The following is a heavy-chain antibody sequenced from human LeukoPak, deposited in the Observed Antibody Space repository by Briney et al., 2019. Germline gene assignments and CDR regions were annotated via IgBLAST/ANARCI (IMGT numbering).Heavy chain of an antibody. J-gene: IGHJ4*02. D-gene: IGHD1-26*01. V-gene: IGHV3-7*03. Sequence: GGSLRLSCAASGFTFSTYWMSWVRQAPGKGLEWVAVIKQDGTEKYYVDSVKGRFTISRDNAKNSLYLQMNSLRAEDTAVYYCAKGGKWDVTPFDYWGQGTLVTVPS. CDR3: AKGGKWDVTPFDY. CDR2: IKQDGTEK. CDR1: GFTFSTYW.